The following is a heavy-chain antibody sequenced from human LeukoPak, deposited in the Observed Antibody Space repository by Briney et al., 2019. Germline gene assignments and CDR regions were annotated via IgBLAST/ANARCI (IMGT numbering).Heavy chain of an antibody. CDR2: IISILGIA. V-gene: IGHV1-69*04. CDR1: GGTFSSYA. J-gene: IGHJ5*02. CDR3: AKEVPQSSGYSGGSCGFDP. D-gene: IGHD3-22*01. Sequence: SVKVSCKASGGTFSSYAISWVRQAPGQGLEWMGRIISILGIANYAQKFQGRVTITADKSTSAAYMELSSLRSEDTAVYYCAKEVPQSSGYSGGSCGFDPWGQGTLVTVSS.